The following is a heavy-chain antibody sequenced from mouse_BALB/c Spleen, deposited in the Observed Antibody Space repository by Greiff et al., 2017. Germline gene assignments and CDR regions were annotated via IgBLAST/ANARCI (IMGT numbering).Heavy chain of an antibody. V-gene: IGHV1S29*02. CDR3: ARGDYGY. J-gene: IGHJ2*01. CDR2: IYPYNGGT. CDR1: RFTFTDYN. D-gene: IGHD1-1*02. Sequence: VHVKQSGPELVKPGASVKISCTASRFTFTDYNMHWVKQSHGKSLEWIGYIYPYNGGTGYNQKFKSKATLTVDNSSSTAYMELRSLTSEDSAVYYCARGDYGYWGQGTTLTVSS.